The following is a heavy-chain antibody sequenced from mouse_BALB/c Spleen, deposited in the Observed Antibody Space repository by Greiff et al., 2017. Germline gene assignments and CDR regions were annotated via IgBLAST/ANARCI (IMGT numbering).Heavy chain of an antibody. CDR2: INPGSGGT. Sequence: QVQLQQSGAELVRPGTSVKVSCKASGYAFTNYLIEWVKQRPGQGLEWIGVINPGSGGTNYNEKFKGKATLTADKSSSTAYMQLSSLTSDDSAVYFCAREDDYDAMDYWGQGTSVTVSS. CDR1: GYAFTNYL. J-gene: IGHJ4*01. V-gene: IGHV1-54*01. CDR3: AREDDYDAMDY.